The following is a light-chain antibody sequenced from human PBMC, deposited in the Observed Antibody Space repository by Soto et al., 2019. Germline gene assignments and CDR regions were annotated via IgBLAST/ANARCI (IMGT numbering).Light chain of an antibody. Sequence: IRMTQSPSSLSATKGDRVTITCRASQGISSYLAWYQQNPGKAPKLLIYDASTLQSGVPSRLSGSGSGTDFTLNISSLQPEDFATYYCQQVNSYPLTCGGGTKG. CDR3: QQVNSYPLT. J-gene: IGKJ4*01. CDR1: QGISSY. CDR2: DAS. V-gene: IGKV1-8*01.